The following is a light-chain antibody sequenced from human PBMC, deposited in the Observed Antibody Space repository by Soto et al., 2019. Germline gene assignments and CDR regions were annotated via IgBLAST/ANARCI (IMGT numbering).Light chain of an antibody. V-gene: IGKV3-20*01. CDR3: QQHGGSPIT. CDR2: GAS. J-gene: IGKJ5*01. CDR1: QSVSSR. Sequence: EIVLTQSPATLSLSPGERATLSCRASQSVSSRLAWYQQKPGQAPRLLIYGASSRATGIPDRFSGSGSATDFILTISRLEPEDFAIYYCQQHGGSPITFGQGTRLDIK.